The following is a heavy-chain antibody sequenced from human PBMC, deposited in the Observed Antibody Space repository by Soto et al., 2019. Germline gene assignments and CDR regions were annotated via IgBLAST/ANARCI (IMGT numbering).Heavy chain of an antibody. CDR3: ARWPQLKPRFDY. Sequence: PSETLSLTCTVSGGSVSSSSYSWGWIRQSPGKGLEWIGTIYSSENTYYNPSLLSRVTISVDTSKNQFSLKLSSVTAADTAVYYCARWPQLKPRFDYWGQGTLVTVSS. J-gene: IGHJ4*02. V-gene: IGHV4-39*07. CDR2: IYSSENT. CDR1: GGSVSSSSYS. D-gene: IGHD1-1*01.